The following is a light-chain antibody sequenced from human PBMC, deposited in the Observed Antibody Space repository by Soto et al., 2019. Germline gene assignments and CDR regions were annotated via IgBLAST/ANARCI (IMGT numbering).Light chain of an antibody. Sequence: ERVMTQSPATLSVSTGERATLSCRASQSVSSDLAWYQQKPGHAPRLLIYGPSTRATGIPARFTGSGSGTEFTLTIRSLQSEGFAVYYCQHYNNWPRTFGQGTKQQIK. V-gene: IGKV3-15*01. J-gene: IGKJ2*01. CDR2: GPS. CDR3: QHYNNWPRT. CDR1: QSVSSD.